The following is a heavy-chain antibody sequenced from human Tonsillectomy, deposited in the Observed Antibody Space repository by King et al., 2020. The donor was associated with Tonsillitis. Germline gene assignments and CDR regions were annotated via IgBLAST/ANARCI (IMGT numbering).Heavy chain of an antibody. V-gene: IGHV3-48*01. Sequence: VQLVESGGIVVQPGGSLRLSCAASGFTFSSYTMNWVRQAPGKGLECVSYITRSSRYYTDSVKGRFTITTDDAKNTLYLKMNSLRVEDTAVYYCAWSTTRPHYYYMDVWGKGTTVTVSS. D-gene: IGHD1-1*01. CDR2: ITRSSR. CDR3: AWSTTRPHYYYMDV. CDR1: GFTFSSYT. J-gene: IGHJ6*03.